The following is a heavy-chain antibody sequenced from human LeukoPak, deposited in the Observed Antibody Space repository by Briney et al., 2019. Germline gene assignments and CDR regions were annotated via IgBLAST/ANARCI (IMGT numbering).Heavy chain of an antibody. J-gene: IGHJ4*02. Sequence: GASVKVSCKASGYTFTGYYMHWVRPAPGQGLEWMGWINPNSGGTNYAQKFQGRVTMTRDTSISTAYMELSRLRSDDTAVYYCARGSSVRNYYDSSGYWGFDYWGQGTLVTVSS. CDR3: ARGSSVRNYYDSSGYWGFDY. CDR1: GYTFTGYY. V-gene: IGHV1-2*02. D-gene: IGHD3-22*01. CDR2: INPNSGGT.